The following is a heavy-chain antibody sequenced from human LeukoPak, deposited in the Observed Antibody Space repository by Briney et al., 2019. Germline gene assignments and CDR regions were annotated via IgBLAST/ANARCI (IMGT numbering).Heavy chain of an antibody. CDR3: ARDDGYDSSGYYYGYFEH. Sequence: ASVKVSCKASGYTFTRYYLHWVRQAPGQGLEWMGIINPSGGNTSYAQKFQGRVTMTRDTSTSTVYMELSSLRSEDTAVYYCARDDGYDSSGYYYGYFEHWGQGTLVTVSS. D-gene: IGHD3-22*01. CDR1: GYTFTRYY. V-gene: IGHV1-46*01. CDR2: INPSGGNT. J-gene: IGHJ4*02.